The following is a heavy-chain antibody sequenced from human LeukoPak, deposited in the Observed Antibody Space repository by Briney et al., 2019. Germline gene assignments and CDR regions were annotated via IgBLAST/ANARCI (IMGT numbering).Heavy chain of an antibody. CDR2: IDPSDSYT. Sequence: GESLKISCKGSGYSFTNYWISWVRPMPGKGLEWMGTIDPSDSYTNYSPSFQGHVTISADKSISTAYLQWSSLKASDTAMYYCARHGCSSSWCGFDIWGQGTMVTVSS. CDR1: GYSFTNYW. V-gene: IGHV5-10-1*01. CDR3: ARHGCSSSWCGFDI. D-gene: IGHD6-13*01. J-gene: IGHJ3*02.